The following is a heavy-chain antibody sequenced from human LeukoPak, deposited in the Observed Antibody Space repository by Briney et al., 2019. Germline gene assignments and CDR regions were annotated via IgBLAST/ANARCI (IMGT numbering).Heavy chain of an antibody. CDR3: ASIAAAGTYYYYYGMDV. CDR1: GGTFSSYA. J-gene: IGHJ6*02. D-gene: IGHD6-13*01. Sequence: ASVKVSCKASGGTFSSYAISWVRQAPGQGLEWMGRIIPILGIANYAQKFQGRVTITAGKSTSTAYMELSSLRSEDTAVYYCASIAAAGTYYYYYGMDVWGQGTTVTVSS. V-gene: IGHV1-69*04. CDR2: IIPILGIA.